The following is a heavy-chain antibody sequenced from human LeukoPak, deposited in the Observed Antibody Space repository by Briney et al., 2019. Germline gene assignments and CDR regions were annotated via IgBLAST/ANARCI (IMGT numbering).Heavy chain of an antibody. D-gene: IGHD4-17*01. CDR1: GFTFSTYS. J-gene: IGHJ4*02. V-gene: IGHV3-48*04. CDR2: ISSSSSTI. Sequence: PGGSLRLSCAASGFTFSTYSMNWVRQAPGKGLEWVSYISSSSSTIYYADSVKGRFTISRDNAKNSLYLQMNSLRAEDTAVYYCARGLTTVTAKSYFDYWGQGTLVTVSS. CDR3: ARGLTTVTAKSYFDY.